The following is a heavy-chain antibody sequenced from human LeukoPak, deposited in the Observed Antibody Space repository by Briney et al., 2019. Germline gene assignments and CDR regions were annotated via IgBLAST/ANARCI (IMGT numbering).Heavy chain of an antibody. D-gene: IGHD2-15*01. V-gene: IGHV4-39*01. J-gene: IGHJ4*02. CDR3: ASSGGSIPFDY. Sequence: PETLSLTCTVSGGSISSSSYYWGWIRQPPGKGLEWIGSIYYSGSTYYNPSLKSRVTISVDTSKNQFSLKLSSVTAADTAVYYCASSGGSIPFDYWGQGTLVTVSS. CDR2: IYYSGST. CDR1: GGSISSSSYY.